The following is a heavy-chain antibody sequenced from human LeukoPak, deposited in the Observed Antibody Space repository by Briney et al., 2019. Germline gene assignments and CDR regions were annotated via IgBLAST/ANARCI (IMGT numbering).Heavy chain of an antibody. CDR3: AREVVGATSEFDF. J-gene: IGHJ4*02. CDR2: ITSSGSAI. Sequence: GGSLRLSCAASGFTVSSNYMNWVRQAPGKGLEWVSYITSSGSAIYYADSVKGRFTISRDNAKNSLYLQMNSLRADDTALYYCAREVVGATSEFDFWGQGTLVTVSS. D-gene: IGHD1-26*01. V-gene: IGHV3-48*03. CDR1: GFTVSSNY.